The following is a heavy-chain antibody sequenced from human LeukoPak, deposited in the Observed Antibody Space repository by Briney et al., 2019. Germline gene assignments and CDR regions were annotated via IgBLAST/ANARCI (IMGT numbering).Heavy chain of an antibody. Sequence: KPSETLSLTCTVSGGSIRSYYWSWIRQPPGKGLEWIGYMHHSGSTKHNPYLKSRVTISVDTSKSQFSLKLSSVTAADTAVYYYARHAAVEGSSGWSPLWWFDPWGQGTLVTVSS. CDR2: MHHSGST. D-gene: IGHD6-19*01. CDR3: ARHAAVEGSSGWSPLWWFDP. CDR1: GGSIRSYY. J-gene: IGHJ5*02. V-gene: IGHV4-59*08.